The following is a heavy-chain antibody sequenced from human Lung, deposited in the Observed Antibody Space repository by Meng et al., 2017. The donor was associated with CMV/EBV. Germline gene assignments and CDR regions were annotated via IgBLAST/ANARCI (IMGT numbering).Heavy chain of an antibody. D-gene: IGHD2-2*01. CDR2: ISPNSGDT. CDR3: ARSRETSNTSWGWFDS. CDR1: GYTFRTYT. J-gene: IGHJ5*01. V-gene: IGHV1-2*06. Sequence: QVELGQSGSELKKHGASVKVSCKASGYTFRTYTKNWVRQAHGRGLGWMGRISPNSGDTNYAQNFQGRVTMTRDTSISTAYMELNRLGSDDTAIYYCARSRETSNTSWGWFDSWGQGTLVTVSS.